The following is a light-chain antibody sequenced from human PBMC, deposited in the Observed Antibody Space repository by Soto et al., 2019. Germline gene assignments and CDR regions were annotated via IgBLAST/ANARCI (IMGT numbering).Light chain of an antibody. V-gene: IGLV1-44*01. CDR1: NSNIGSNP. J-gene: IGLJ2*01. CDR2: SNY. Sequence: QSLLTQPPSASGTPRQRVTISCSGSNSNIGSNPVHWYQQFPGTAPKVLIYSNYQRPSGVPDRFSGSKSGTSASLAISGLQSEDEADYYCAAWDDRLSDLLFGGGTKVTVL. CDR3: AAWDDRLSDLL.